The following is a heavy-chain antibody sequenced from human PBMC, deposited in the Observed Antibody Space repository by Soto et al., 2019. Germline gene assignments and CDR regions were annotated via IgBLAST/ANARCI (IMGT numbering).Heavy chain of an antibody. Sequence: GGSLRLSCAASGFTFDDYAMHWVRQAPGKGLEWVSGISWNSGSIGYADSVKGRFTISRDNAKNSLYLQMNSLRAEDTALYYCAKGPRITMVRGVIDYWGQGTLVTVSS. CDR3: AKGPRITMVRGVIDY. CDR2: ISWNSGSI. D-gene: IGHD3-10*01. V-gene: IGHV3-9*01. J-gene: IGHJ4*02. CDR1: GFTFDDYA.